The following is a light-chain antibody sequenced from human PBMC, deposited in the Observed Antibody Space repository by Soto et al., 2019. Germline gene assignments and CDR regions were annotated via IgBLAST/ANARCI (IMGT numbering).Light chain of an antibody. CDR1: QSISSK. J-gene: IGKJ5*01. CDR3: QQYNKWFSIT. CDR2: GAS. Sequence: EVVMTQSPATLSVSPGERAILSCRASQSISSKLGWYQQKPGQAPRLLIYGASTRATGIPARFSGSGSGTEFTLTISSLQSEDSAVYYCQQYNKWFSITFGRGTRLETK. V-gene: IGKV3-15*01.